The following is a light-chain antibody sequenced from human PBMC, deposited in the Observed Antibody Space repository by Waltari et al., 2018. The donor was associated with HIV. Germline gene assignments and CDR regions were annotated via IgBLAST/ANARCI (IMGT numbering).Light chain of an antibody. V-gene: IGLV2-23*02. J-gene: IGLJ2*01. CDR3: CAYAGVDTPVV. CDR1: SSDVGSYNL. Sequence: QSALTQPASMSGSPGQSITISCSGTSSDVGSYNLVSWYQQHPGKVPKLIIYEVTKRPSDVSTRFSASKSGDTASLTISGLQPEDEADYYGCAYAGVDTPVVFGGGTKLTVL. CDR2: EVT.